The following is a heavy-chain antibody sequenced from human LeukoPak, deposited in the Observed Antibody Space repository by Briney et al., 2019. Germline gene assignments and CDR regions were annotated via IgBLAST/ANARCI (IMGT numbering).Heavy chain of an antibody. J-gene: IGHJ4*02. CDR2: ISGSGSST. CDR1: GFTFSSYA. Sequence: GGSLRLSCAASGFTFSSYAMSWVRQAPGKGLEWVSAISGSGSSTYYADSVKGRFTISRDNSKNTLYLQMNSLRAEDTAVYYCAKASYSSSWWVVDYWGQGTVVTVSS. V-gene: IGHV3-23*01. D-gene: IGHD6-6*01. CDR3: AKASYSSSWWVVDY.